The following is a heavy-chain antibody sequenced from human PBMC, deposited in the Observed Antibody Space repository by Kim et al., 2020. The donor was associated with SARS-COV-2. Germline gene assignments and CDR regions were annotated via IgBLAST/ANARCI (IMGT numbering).Heavy chain of an antibody. D-gene: IGHD3-10*01. Sequence: SETLSLTCTVSGGSISSSRYFWGWLRQPQGMGLEWIASMNYTGRTNHNPSLESPVTLSVDTSKNGLSLNLASVTAADTAVYYCARQTTVWFGDDNDCWG. CDR2: MNYTGRT. CDR1: GGSISSSRYF. V-gene: IGHV4-39*01. CDR3: ARQTTVWFGDDNDC. J-gene: IGHJ4*01.